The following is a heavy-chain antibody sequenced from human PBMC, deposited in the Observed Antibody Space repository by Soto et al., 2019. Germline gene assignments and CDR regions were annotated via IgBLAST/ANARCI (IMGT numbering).Heavy chain of an antibody. CDR1: GYTFTSYY. J-gene: IGHJ3*02. CDR3: ARDHYYGSGSYSPGDAFDI. V-gene: IGHV1-46*03. CDR2: INPSGGST. Sequence: ASVKVSCKASGYTFTSYYMHWVRQAPGQGLEWMGIINPSGGSTSYAQKFQGRVTMTRDTSTSTVYMELSSLRSEDTAVYYCARDHYYGSGSYSPGDAFDIWGQGTMVTVSS. D-gene: IGHD3-10*01.